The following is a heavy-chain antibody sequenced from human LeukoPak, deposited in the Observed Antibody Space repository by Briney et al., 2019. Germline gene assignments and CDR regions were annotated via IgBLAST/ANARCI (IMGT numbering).Heavy chain of an antibody. J-gene: IGHJ5*02. CDR2: ISSSGSTI. CDR1: GFTFSSYE. D-gene: IGHD3-10*01. V-gene: IGHV3-48*03. Sequence: PGGPLRLSCAASGFTFSSYEMNWVRQAPGKGLEWVSYISSSGSTIYYADSVKGRFTISRDNAKNSLYLQMNSLRAEDTAVYYCARYYYGSGSYHNWFDPWGQGTLVTVSS. CDR3: ARYYYGSGSYHNWFDP.